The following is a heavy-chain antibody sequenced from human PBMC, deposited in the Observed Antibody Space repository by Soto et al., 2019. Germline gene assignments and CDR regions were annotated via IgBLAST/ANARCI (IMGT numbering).Heavy chain of an antibody. CDR1: GFSLITSGVG. CDR2: ISWNDVK. V-gene: IGHV2-5*01. J-gene: IGHJ3*02. CDR3: AHRRDVDIIAFDI. D-gene: IGHD5-12*01. Sequence: PTLVNPTQTLTLTCTLSGFSLITSGVGVGWIRQPPGKALEWLALISWNDVKRYNPSLKTRLTVTKVRSRDQVVLTMTNMDPVDTATYYCAHRRDVDIIAFDIWGQGTMVTVSS.